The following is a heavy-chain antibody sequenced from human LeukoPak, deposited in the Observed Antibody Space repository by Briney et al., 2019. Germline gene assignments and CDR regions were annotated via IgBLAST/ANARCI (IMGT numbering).Heavy chain of an antibody. CDR3: ARGSYTGFDLYFDY. Sequence: GGSLRLSCATSGYSFSTQEMTWVRQAPGKGLEWVSYISSNSRTIYYADSVKGRFTISRDNTRNSVFLQLNSLRVEDTGFYYCARGSYTGFDLYFDYWGQGTLVTVSS. V-gene: IGHV3-48*03. CDR1: GYSFSTQE. D-gene: IGHD5-12*01. J-gene: IGHJ4*02. CDR2: ISSNSRTI.